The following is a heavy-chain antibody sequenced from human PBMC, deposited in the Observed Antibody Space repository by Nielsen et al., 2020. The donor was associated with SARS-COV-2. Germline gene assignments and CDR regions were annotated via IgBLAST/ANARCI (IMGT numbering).Heavy chain of an antibody. D-gene: IGHD6-19*01. Sequence: SLKISCAASGFTFSSYAMHWVRQAPGKVLEWVAVISYDGSNKYYADSVKGRFTISRDNSKNTLYLQMNSLRAEDTSVYYCARGAWQWLVPGYYYYGTDVWGQGTTVTVSS. J-gene: IGHJ6*02. CDR2: ISYDGSNK. V-gene: IGHV3-30*04. CDR3: ARGAWQWLVPGYYYYGTDV. CDR1: GFTFSSYA.